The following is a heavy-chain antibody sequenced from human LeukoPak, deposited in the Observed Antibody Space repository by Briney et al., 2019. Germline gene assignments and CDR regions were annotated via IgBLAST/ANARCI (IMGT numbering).Heavy chain of an antibody. CDR1: GFTFNTYT. CDR3: AKSSERDYYMDV. V-gene: IGHV3-21*01. D-gene: IGHD6-6*01. J-gene: IGHJ6*03. Sequence: GGSLRLSCAASGFTFNTYTMNWVRQAPGKGLEWVSSITASSTAIYSADSVKGRFTISRDNAKNFLYLQMNSLRAEDTAVYYCAKSSERDYYMDVWGKGTTVAVSS. CDR2: ITASSTAI.